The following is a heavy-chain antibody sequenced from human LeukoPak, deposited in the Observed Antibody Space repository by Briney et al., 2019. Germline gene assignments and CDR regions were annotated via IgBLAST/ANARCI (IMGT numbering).Heavy chain of an antibody. CDR3: ARVRLYSSSWYCDY. CDR1: GFTFSSYA. V-gene: IGHV3-23*01. CDR2: ISGSGGST. Sequence: GGSLRLSCAASGFTFSSYAMSWVRQAPGKGLEWVSAISGSGGSTYYADSVRGRFTISRDNSKNTLYLQMNSLRAEDTAVYYCARVRLYSSSWYCDYWGQGTLVTVSS. D-gene: IGHD6-13*01. J-gene: IGHJ4*02.